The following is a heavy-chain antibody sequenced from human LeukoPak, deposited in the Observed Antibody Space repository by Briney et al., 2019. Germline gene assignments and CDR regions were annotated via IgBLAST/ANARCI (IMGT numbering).Heavy chain of an antibody. CDR3: VRNLATRSENDY. CDR2: IYPGDSDT. CDR1: GYSFTSYW. J-gene: IGHJ4*02. V-gene: IGHV5-51*01. Sequence: PGESLKISCKGSGYSFTSYWIGRVRQMPGKGPEWMGIIYPGDSDTRYSPSFQGQVTISADKSISTAYLQWSSLKASDTAMYYCVRNLATRSENDYWGQGTLVTVSS. D-gene: IGHD5-12*01.